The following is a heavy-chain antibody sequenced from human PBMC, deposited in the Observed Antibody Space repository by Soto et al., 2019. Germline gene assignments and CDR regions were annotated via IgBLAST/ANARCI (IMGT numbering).Heavy chain of an antibody. V-gene: IGHV4-30-4*01. Sequence: QVQLQESGPGLVKPSPTLSLTCTVSGVSISSGDYYWSWIRQPPGKGLERIGYIYYSGGTYYNPSLRSRVTISVDTSKNQCSLKLSSVTAADTAVYYCARDGYCTNGVCYTGFDYWGQGTLVPVSS. J-gene: IGHJ4*02. CDR1: GVSISSGDYY. CDR2: IYYSGGT. CDR3: ARDGYCTNGVCYTGFDY. D-gene: IGHD2-8*01.